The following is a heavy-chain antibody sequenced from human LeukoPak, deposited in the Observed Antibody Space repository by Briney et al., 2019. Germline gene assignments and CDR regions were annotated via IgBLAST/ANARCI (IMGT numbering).Heavy chain of an antibody. J-gene: IGHJ6*02. Sequence: SETLSLTCTVSDGSISSGDYYWSWIRQPPGKGLEWIGHIYYSGTTYYNPSLKSRVTISVDTSKNQFSLKLSSVTAADTAVYYCARVRPHYGMDVWGQGTTVTVSS. CDR2: IYYSGTT. CDR3: ARVRPHYGMDV. V-gene: IGHV4-30-4*01. CDR1: DGSISSGDYY.